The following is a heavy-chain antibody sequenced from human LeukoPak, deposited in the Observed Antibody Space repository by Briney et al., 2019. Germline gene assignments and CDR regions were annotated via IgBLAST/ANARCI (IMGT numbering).Heavy chain of an antibody. D-gene: IGHD6-13*01. CDR2: IYSGGST. CDR3: ATRQKQHPKRYYGMDV. J-gene: IGHJ6*02. V-gene: IGHV3-53*01. Sequence: GGSLRLSCAASGFTVSSNYMSWVRRAPGKGLEWVSVIYSGGSTYYADSVKGRFTISRDNSKNTLYLQMNSLRAEDTAVYYRATRQKQHPKRYYGMDVWGQGTTVTVSS. CDR1: GFTVSSNY.